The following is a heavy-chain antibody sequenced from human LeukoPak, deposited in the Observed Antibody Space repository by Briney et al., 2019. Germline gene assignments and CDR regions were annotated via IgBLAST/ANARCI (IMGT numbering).Heavy chain of an antibody. J-gene: IGHJ3*02. V-gene: IGHV4-61*02. CDR3: ARGYCSGGSCYRPRYDAFDI. CDR1: GSSISSGSYY. D-gene: IGHD2-15*01. CDR2: IYTSGST. Sequence: SETLSLTCTVSGSSISSGSYYWSWIRQPAGKGLEWIGRIYTSGSTNYNPSLKSRVTTSVDTSKNQFSLKLSSVTAADTAVYYCARGYCSGGSCYRPRYDAFDIWGQGTMVTVSS.